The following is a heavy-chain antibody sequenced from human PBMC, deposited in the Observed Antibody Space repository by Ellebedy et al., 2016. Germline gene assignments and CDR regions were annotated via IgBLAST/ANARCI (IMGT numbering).Heavy chain of an antibody. D-gene: IGHD3-10*01. CDR2: INSDGSGT. Sequence: HTGESLRLSCAASGFTFSSYWMNWVRQTPGKGLLWVSRINSDGSGTTYADSVKGRFTISRDNAKNTLFLQMNSLRAEDTALFYCARESRDWDFDLWGRGTLVTVSS. V-gene: IGHV3-74*01. CDR3: ARESRDWDFDL. CDR1: GFTFSSYW. J-gene: IGHJ2*01.